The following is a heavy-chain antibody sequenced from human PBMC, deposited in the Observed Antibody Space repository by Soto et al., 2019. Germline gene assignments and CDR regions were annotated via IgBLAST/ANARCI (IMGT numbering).Heavy chain of an antibody. J-gene: IGHJ4*02. CDR2: ISGSGGST. V-gene: IGHV3-23*01. CDR3: ANRDGYNYPVVDY. D-gene: IGHD5-12*01. Sequence: GGSLRLSCSASGFTFRSYAMSWVRQAPGKGLEWVSAISGSGGSTYYADSVKGRFTISRDNSKNTLYLQMNSLRAEDTAVYYCANRDGYNYPVVDYWGQGTLVTVSS. CDR1: GFTFRSYA.